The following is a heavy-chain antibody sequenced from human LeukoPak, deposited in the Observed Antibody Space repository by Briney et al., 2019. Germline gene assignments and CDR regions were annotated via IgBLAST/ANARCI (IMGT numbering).Heavy chain of an antibody. Sequence: SQTLSLTCTVSGGSISSTGYYWGWIRQHPGKGLEWIGYIYYSGSTYYNPSLKSRVTISVDTSKSQFSLRLSSVTAADTAVYYCARVLGDYGDYGWFDPWGQGTLVTVSS. V-gene: IGHV4-31*03. D-gene: IGHD4-17*01. CDR2: IYYSGST. CDR3: ARVLGDYGDYGWFDP. CDR1: GGSISSTGYY. J-gene: IGHJ5*02.